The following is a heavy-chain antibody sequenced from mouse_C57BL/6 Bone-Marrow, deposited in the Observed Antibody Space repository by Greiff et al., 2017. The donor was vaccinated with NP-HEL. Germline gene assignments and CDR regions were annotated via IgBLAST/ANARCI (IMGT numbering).Heavy chain of an antibody. V-gene: IGHV1-64*01. CDR3: ASGYGSSTWFAY. J-gene: IGHJ3*01. D-gene: IGHD1-1*01. CDR2: IHPNSGST. Sequence: QVQLQQPGAELVKPGASVKLSCKASGYTFTSYWMHLVKQRPGQGLEWIGMIHPNSGSTNYNEKFKSKATLTVDKSSSTAYMQLSSLTSEDSAVYYCASGYGSSTWFAYWGQGTLVTVSA. CDR1: GYTFTSYW.